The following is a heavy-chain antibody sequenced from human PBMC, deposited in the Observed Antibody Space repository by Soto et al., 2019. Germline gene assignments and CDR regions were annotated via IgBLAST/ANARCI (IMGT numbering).Heavy chain of an antibody. CDR2: INAGNGNT. J-gene: IGHJ6*03. V-gene: IGHV1-3*01. CDR1: GYTFTSYA. Sequence: ASVKVSCKASGYTFTSYAMHWVRQAPGQRLEWMGWINAGNGNTKYSQKFQGRVTITRDTSASTAYMELSSLRSEDTAVYYCARDLGSSWYYYYYMDVWGKGTTVTVSS. CDR3: ARDLGSSWYYYYYMDV. D-gene: IGHD6-13*01.